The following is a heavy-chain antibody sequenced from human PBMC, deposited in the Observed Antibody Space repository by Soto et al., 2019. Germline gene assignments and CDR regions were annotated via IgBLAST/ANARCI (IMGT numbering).Heavy chain of an antibody. CDR1: GFTFSSYG. CDR3: AKDSHSGIPFDY. Sequence: PGGSLRLSCAASGFTFSSYGMHGVRQAPGKGLEWVAVISYDGRNKYYADSVKGRFTISRDNSKNTLYLQMNSLRAEDTAVYYCAKDSHSGIPFDYWGQGTLVTVSS. D-gene: IGHD1-26*01. J-gene: IGHJ4*02. V-gene: IGHV3-30*18. CDR2: ISYDGRNK.